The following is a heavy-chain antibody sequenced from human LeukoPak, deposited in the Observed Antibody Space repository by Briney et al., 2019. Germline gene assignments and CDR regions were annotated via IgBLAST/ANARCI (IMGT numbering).Heavy chain of an antibody. CDR1: GFTFSSYA. J-gene: IGHJ3*02. V-gene: IGHV3-23*01. D-gene: IGHD6-6*01. Sequence: RPGGSLRLSCAAPGFTFSSYAMSWVRQAPGKGLEWVSAISGSGGSTYYADSVKGRFTISRDNSKNTLYLQMNSLRAEDTAVYYCAKDELSSIAARVGAFDIWGQGTMVTVSS. CDR2: ISGSGGST. CDR3: AKDELSSIAARVGAFDI.